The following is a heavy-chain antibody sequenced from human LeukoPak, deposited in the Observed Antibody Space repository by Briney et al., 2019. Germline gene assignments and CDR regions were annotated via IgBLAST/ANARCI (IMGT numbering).Heavy chain of an antibody. J-gene: IGHJ4*02. V-gene: IGHV3-23*01. CDR1: GFTFTSYA. D-gene: IGHD6-13*01. CDR2: IRGSGGST. Sequence: GRTLRLSCAASGFTFTSYAMSWVPRAPGNGLECFTAIRGSGGSTYYADSVKGRFTISRDNSKNTLYLQMNSLRAEDTAVYYCANLVSVQQTVDYWGQGTLVTVSS. CDR3: ANLVSVQQTVDY.